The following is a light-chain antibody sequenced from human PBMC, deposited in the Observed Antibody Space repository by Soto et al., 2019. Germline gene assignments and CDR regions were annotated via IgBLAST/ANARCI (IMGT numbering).Light chain of an antibody. V-gene: IGLV2-23*01. J-gene: IGLJ1*01. CDR2: EGT. CDR1: SRDVGSYDL. Sequence: QTVVTQPASVSGSPGQSITISCTGTSRDVGSYDLVSWYQHHPGKAPKLMIYEGTKRPSGVSNRFSGSKSGNTASLAISGLQAEDEADYYCCSYAGSTTYVFGTGTKVTVL. CDR3: CSYAGSTTYV.